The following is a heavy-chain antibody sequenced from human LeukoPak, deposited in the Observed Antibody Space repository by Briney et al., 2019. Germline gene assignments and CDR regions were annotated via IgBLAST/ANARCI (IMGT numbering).Heavy chain of an antibody. CDR3: AGREHTQYSG. D-gene: IGHD5-12*01. V-gene: IGHV1-69*02. CDR2: IIPILGIA. CDR1: GYTFTGYY. Sequence: ASVKVSCKASGYTFTGYYMHWVRQAPGQGLEWMGRIIPILGIANYAQKFQGRVTITADKSTSTAYMELSSLRSEDTAVYYCAGREHTQYSGWGQGTTVTVSS. J-gene: IGHJ6*02.